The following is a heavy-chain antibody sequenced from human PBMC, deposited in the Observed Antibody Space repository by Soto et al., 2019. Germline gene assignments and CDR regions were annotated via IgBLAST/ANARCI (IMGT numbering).Heavy chain of an antibody. J-gene: IGHJ3*02. V-gene: IGHV4-30-4*01. CDR1: GGSISSGDYY. CDR3: ARVIPTYDALAFEI. Sequence: QVQLQESGPGLVKPSQTLSLTCTVYGGSISSGDYYWSWIRQPPGKGLDCIGYIYYSGSTYYNPSIKSRVTITVDTYKNQFSLTLSSVTAADTAEYYCARVIPTYDALAFEIWGQDTMVTVSS. CDR2: IYYSGST. D-gene: IGHD2-21*01.